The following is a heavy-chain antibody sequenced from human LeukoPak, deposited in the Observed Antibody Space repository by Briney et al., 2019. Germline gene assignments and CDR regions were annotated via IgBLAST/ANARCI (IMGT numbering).Heavy chain of an antibody. CDR3: ASITGTDPDY. Sequence: ASVKVSCKASGGTFSSYAISWVRQAPGQGLEWMGGIIPIFGTANYAQKFQGRVTIATDESTSTAYMELSSLRSEDTAVYYCASITGTDPDYWGQGTLVTVSS. V-gene: IGHV1-69*05. J-gene: IGHJ4*02. CDR1: GGTFSSYA. D-gene: IGHD1-20*01. CDR2: IIPIFGTA.